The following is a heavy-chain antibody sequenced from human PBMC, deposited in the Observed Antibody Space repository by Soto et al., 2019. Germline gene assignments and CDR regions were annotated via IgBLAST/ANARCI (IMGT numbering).Heavy chain of an antibody. CDR3: ARAGYDSSGYPDFDY. J-gene: IGHJ4*02. V-gene: IGHV5-10-1*01. Sequence: PGESLKISCKGDGYRFTSYWSSWVRQMPGKGLEWMGRIDPSDSYTNYSPSFQGHVTISADKSIRTAYLQWSSLKASDTAMYYCARAGYDSSGYPDFDYWGQGTLVTVSS. CDR2: IDPSDSYT. D-gene: IGHD3-22*01. CDR1: GYRFTSYW.